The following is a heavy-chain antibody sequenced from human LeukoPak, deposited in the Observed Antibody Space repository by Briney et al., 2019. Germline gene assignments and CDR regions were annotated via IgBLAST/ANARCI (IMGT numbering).Heavy chain of an antibody. V-gene: IGHV3-23*05. CDR1: GFTFSSHA. D-gene: IGHD3-16*01. CDR3: ANEIRPNDY. CDR2: IDISGGAT. Sequence: GGSLRLSCAASGFTFSSHAMCWVRQAPGKGLEWVSSIDISGGATWYADSVRGRFTISRDNSKNTLYSQMTSLRVEDTALYYCANEIRPNDYWGQGTLVSVSS. J-gene: IGHJ4*02.